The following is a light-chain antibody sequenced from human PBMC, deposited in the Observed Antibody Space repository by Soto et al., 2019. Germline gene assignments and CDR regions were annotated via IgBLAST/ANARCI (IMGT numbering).Light chain of an antibody. CDR2: DNI. CDR3: GTWDSSLNGGV. V-gene: IGLV1-51*01. CDR1: NSNIGTKN. J-gene: IGLJ2*01. Sequence: QSVLTQPPSVSAAPGQTVTISCSGSNSNIGTKNVCWYQHLPETAPKLLIYDNIKRASAIPDRFSASKSGTSATLLITGLQTGDEADSYCGTWDSSLNGGVFGGGTKLTVL.